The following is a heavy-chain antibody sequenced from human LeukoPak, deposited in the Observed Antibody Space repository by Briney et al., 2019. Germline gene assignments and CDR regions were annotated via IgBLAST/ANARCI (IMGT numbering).Heavy chain of an antibody. CDR2: ISSSSSYI. J-gene: IGHJ4*02. D-gene: IGHD5-18*01. CDR1: GFTFSSYS. V-gene: IGHV3-21*01. Sequence: PGGSLRLSCAASGFTFSSYSMNWVRQAPGKGLEWVSSISSSSSYIYYADSVKGRFTISRDNAKNSLYLQMNSLRAEDTAEYYCASGAAAMADYWGQGTLVTVSS. CDR3: ASGAAAMADY.